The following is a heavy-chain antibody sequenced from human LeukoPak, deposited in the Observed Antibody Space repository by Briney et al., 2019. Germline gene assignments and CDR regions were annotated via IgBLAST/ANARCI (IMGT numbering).Heavy chain of an antibody. CDR1: GFTFSSYS. CDR2: IRFTGSYI. CDR3: ARAGPRRDGYISGY. V-gene: IGHV3-21*01. J-gene: IGHJ4*02. Sequence: GGSLRLSCAASGFTFSSYSVNWVRQAPGRGLEWVSSIRFTGSYIYYADSVKGRFTISRDDAKNLLSLQMISLRVEDTAVYYCARAGPRRDGYISGYWGQGTLVTVSS. D-gene: IGHD5-24*01.